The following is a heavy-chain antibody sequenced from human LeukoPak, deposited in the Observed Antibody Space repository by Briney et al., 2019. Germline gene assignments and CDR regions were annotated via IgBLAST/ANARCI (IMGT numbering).Heavy chain of an antibody. J-gene: IGHJ4*02. CDR2: IYYSGST. D-gene: IGHD3-22*01. Sequence: SETLSLTCTVSGGSISSGGYYWSWIRQHPGKGLEWIGYIYYSGSTYYNPSLKSRVTISVDTSKNQFSLKLSSVTAADTAVYYCARWTDYYDSSGYFDYWGQGTLVTVSS. V-gene: IGHV4-31*03. CDR1: GGSISSGGYY. CDR3: ARWTDYYDSSGYFDY.